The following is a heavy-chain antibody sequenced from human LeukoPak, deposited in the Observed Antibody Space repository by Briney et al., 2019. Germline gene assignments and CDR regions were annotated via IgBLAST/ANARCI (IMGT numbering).Heavy chain of an antibody. CDR1: GPTFRSYG. J-gene: IGHJ4*02. CDR3: ARELPPLEKYYFDY. D-gene: IGHD3-3*01. Sequence: GRSLRLSCAASGPTFRSYGMHWVRQAPGKGLQWVAVIWYDGSNKYYADSVKGRFTISRDNSKNTLSLQMNSLRAEDTAVYYCARELPPLEKYYFDYWGQGTLVTVSS. CDR2: IWYDGSNK. V-gene: IGHV3-33*01.